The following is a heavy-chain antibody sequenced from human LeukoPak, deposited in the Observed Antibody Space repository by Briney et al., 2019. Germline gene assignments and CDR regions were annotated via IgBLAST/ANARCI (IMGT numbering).Heavy chain of an antibody. J-gene: IGHJ3*02. CDR3: ARKTTAGPTKAAFDI. D-gene: IGHD2-21*02. CDR1: GYSISTSNY. CDR2: IYYSGGI. Sequence: SETLSLTYSVSGYSISTSNYWAWIRQPPGRGLEWIGHIYYSGGIYYNPSLKSRVTMSVDTSRNQFSLKLSSVTAVDTAVYYCARKTTAGPTKAAFDIWGQGTMVAVST. V-gene: IGHV4-28*05.